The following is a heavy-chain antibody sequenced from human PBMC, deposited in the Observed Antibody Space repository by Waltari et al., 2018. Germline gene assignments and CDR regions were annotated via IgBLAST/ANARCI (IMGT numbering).Heavy chain of an antibody. V-gene: IGHV3-53*01. D-gene: IGHD1-26*01. CDR3: ARVGIVGATYYGMDV. CDR2: IYSGGST. Sequence: EVQLVESGGGLIQPGGSLRLSCAASGFTVSSNNMSWVRQAPGKGLEWVSVIYSGGSTYYADSVKGRFTISRDNSKNTLYLQMNSLRAEDTAVYYCARVGIVGATYYGMDVWGQGTTVTVSS. J-gene: IGHJ6*02. CDR1: GFTVSSNN.